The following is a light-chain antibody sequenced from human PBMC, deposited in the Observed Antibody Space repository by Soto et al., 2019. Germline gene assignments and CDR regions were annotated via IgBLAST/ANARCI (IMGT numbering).Light chain of an antibody. Sequence: EIVLTQSPATVSLSPGERATLSCRASQSITRFLAWNQQRPGQPPRLLIYDASNRATGIPARFSGSGSGTDFTLTISSLEPEDFAVYYCQQRSTWPLTFGGGTKVEIK. CDR3: QQRSTWPLT. CDR2: DAS. J-gene: IGKJ4*01. V-gene: IGKV3-11*01. CDR1: QSITRF.